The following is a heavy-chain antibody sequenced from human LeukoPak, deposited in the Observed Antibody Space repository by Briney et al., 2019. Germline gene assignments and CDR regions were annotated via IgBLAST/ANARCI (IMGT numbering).Heavy chain of an antibody. CDR2: VDHTGST. CDR3: ARGRVSSSTWYSTYYYFFYMDF. Sequence: PGGSLRLSCAASGFTVSSNYMSWIRQPPGKGLEWIGYVDHTGSTKFNPSLNGRVSISRDTSNNFFSLRLRSVTAADTAVYFCARGRVSSSTWYSTYYYFFYMDFWGKGTTVTVSS. V-gene: IGHV4-59*02. CDR1: GFTVSSNY. J-gene: IGHJ6*03. D-gene: IGHD4-11*01.